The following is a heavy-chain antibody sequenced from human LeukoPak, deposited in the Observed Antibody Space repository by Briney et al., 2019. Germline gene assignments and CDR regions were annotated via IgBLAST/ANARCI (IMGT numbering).Heavy chain of an antibody. CDR3: AKDRGYSGYVHY. V-gene: IGHV3-23*01. Sequence: GGSLRLSCAASGFTFSSYAMSWVRQAPGRGLEWVSAISGSGGSTYYADSVKGRFTISRDNSKNTLYLQMNSLRAEDTAVYYCAKDRGYSGYVHYWGQGTLVTVSS. CDR2: ISGSGGST. J-gene: IGHJ4*02. D-gene: IGHD5-12*01. CDR1: GFTFSSYA.